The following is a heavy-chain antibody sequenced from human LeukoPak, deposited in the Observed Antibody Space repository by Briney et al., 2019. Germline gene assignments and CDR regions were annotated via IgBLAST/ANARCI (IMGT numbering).Heavy chain of an antibody. D-gene: IGHD5-18*01. CDR3: ARDPNPPQLIDY. V-gene: IGHV3-21*05. Sequence: PGGSLRLSCAGTGFNSRLHAMNWVRQAPGKGLEWVSYIDSDSSDILYADSVRGRFTISRDIAKNSLYLQMNSLRAEDTAVYFCARDPNPPQLIDYWGQGTLVAVSS. J-gene: IGHJ4*02. CDR1: GFNSRLHA. CDR2: IDSDSSDI.